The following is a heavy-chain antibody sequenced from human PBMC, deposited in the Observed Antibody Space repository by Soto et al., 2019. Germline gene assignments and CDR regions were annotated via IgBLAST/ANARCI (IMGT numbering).Heavy chain of an antibody. CDR1: GFTFSSYS. Sequence: EVQLVESGGGLVKPGGSLRLSCAASGFTFSSYSMNWVRQAPGKGLEWVSSISSSSRYIYYADSVKGRFTISRDNAKNSLYLQMNSLRAEDTAVYYCARAYCSSTSCSDAFDIWGQGTMVTVSS. CDR2: ISSSSRYI. J-gene: IGHJ3*02. D-gene: IGHD2-2*01. CDR3: ARAYCSSTSCSDAFDI. V-gene: IGHV3-21*01.